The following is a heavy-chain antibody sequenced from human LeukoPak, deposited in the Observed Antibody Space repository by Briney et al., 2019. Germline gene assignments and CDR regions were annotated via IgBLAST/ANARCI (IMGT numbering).Heavy chain of an antibody. D-gene: IGHD3-10*01. CDR3: AKDINSPITMVRGVIYPPDY. V-gene: IGHV3-30*04. CDR1: GFTFSSYA. J-gene: IGHJ4*02. CDR2: ISYDGSNK. Sequence: GGSLRLSCAASGFTFSSYAMHWVRQAPGKGLEWVAVISYDGSNKYYADSVKGRFTISRDNSKNTLYLQMNSLRAEDTAVYYCAKDINSPITMVRGVIYPPDYWGQGTLVTVSS.